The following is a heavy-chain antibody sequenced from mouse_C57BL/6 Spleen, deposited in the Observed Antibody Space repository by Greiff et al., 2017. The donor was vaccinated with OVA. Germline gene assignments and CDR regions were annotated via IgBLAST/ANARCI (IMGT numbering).Heavy chain of an antibody. D-gene: IGHD2-12*01. CDR1: GYAFSSPW. CDR3: AMRELLYSKEYYDIDY. Sequence: QVQLQQSGPELVKPGASVKISCKASGYAFSSPWMNWVNKRPGKGLEWIGRIYPGDGDTNYNGKFKGKATLTADKTSSTAYMQLSSLTSEDSAVYFCAMRELLYSKEYYDIDYWGQGTSVTVSS. CDR2: IYPGDGDT. V-gene: IGHV1-82*01. J-gene: IGHJ4*01.